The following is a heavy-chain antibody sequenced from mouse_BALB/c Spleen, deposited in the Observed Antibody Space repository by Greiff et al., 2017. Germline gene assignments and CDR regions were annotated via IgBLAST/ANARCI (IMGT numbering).Heavy chain of an antibody. Sequence: QVQLQQPGAELVKPGASVKLSCKASGYTFTSYCMHWVKQRPGQGLEWIGEINPSNGRTNYNEKFKSKATLTVDKSSSTAYMQLSSLTSEDSAVYYGARGADCYGSSCFAYWGQGTLVTVSA. D-gene: IGHD1-1*01. CDR2: INPSNGRT. J-gene: IGHJ3*01. CDR1: GYTFTSYC. CDR3: ARGADCYGSSCFAY. V-gene: IGHV1S81*02.